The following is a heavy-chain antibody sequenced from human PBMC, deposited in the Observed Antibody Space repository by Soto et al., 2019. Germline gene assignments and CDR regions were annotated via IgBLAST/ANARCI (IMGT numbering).Heavy chain of an antibody. CDR1: GYTFTTYD. V-gene: IGHV1-18*01. CDR3: ARDPYHVLMVNAPNLYGMAV. Sequence: QVQLVQSGAEVKKPGASVKVSCKASGYTFTTYDISWVRQAPGQGLEWMGRISTYNGNTNYPQSLQGRLTMTTDTAXXPXYXXLRGQRSDDTAVYYCARDPYHVLMVNAPNLYGMAVWGKGTTVIVSS. J-gene: IGHJ6*04. D-gene: IGHD2-8*01. CDR2: ISTYNGNT.